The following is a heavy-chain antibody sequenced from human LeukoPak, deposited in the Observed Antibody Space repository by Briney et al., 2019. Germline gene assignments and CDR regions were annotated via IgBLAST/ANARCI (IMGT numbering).Heavy chain of an antibody. V-gene: IGHV4-61*08. CDR3: ARDRGYGGNPDY. Sequence: SETLSLTCTVSGGCISTSGYYWGWIRQPPGKGLEWIGYIYYSGSTNYNPSLKSRVTISVDTSKNQFSLKLSSVTAADTAVYYCARDRGYGGNPDYWGQGTLVTVSS. J-gene: IGHJ4*02. CDR1: GGCISTSGYY. CDR2: IYYSGST. D-gene: IGHD4-23*01.